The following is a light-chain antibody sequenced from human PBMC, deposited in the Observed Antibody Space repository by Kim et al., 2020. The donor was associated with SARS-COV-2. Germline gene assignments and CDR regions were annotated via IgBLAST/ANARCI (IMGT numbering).Light chain of an antibody. CDR3: QKYNSAPPLT. Sequence: SVGDGVTIACRASQGISSYLAWYQQKPGKVPKLLIYAASTLQSGVPSRFSGSGSGTDFTLTISSLQPEDAATYYCQKYNSAPPLTFGGGTKVDIK. V-gene: IGKV1-27*01. J-gene: IGKJ4*01. CDR2: AAS. CDR1: QGISSY.